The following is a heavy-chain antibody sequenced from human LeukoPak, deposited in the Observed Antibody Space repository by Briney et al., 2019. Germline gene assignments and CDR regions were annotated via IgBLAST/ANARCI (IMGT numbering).Heavy chain of an antibody. D-gene: IGHD4-11*01. J-gene: IGHJ4*02. CDR1: GYSFTSYW. V-gene: IGHV5-51*01. CDR2: IYPGDSDT. Sequence: GESLKISCKGSGYSFTSYWIGWVRQLPGKGLEWMGIIYPGDSDTRYSPSFQGQVTISADKSISTAYLQWSSLKASGTAMYYCARFRPDSNSGGFYYFDYWGQGTLVTVSS. CDR3: ARFRPDSNSGGFYYFDY.